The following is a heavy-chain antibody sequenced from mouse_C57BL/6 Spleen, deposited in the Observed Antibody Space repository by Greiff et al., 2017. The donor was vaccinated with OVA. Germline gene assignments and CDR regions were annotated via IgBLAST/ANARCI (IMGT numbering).Heavy chain of an antibody. J-gene: IGHJ3*01. Sequence: VLLQQPGAELVKPGASVKLSCKASGYTFNSYWMQWVKQRPGQGLEWIGKIDPSDSYTDYTPKFKGKATLTVDTSSSTAYMQLSSLTSEDSAVYYCARRASNWGWFADWGKGTLVTVSA. CDR2: IDPSDSYT. D-gene: IGHD2-5*01. CDR3: ARRASNWGWFAD. CDR1: GYTFNSYW. V-gene: IGHV1-50*01.